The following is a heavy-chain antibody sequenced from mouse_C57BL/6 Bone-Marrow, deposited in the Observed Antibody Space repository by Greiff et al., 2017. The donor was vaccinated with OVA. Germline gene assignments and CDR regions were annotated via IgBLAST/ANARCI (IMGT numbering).Heavy chain of an antibody. Sequence: VQLQQSGAELVRPGASVKLSCKASGYTFTDYYINWVKQRPGQGLEWIARIYPGSGNTYYNEKFKGKATLTAEKSSSTAYMQLSSLTSEDSAVYFCARGGEDWGQGTTLTVSS. CDR3: ARGGED. V-gene: IGHV1-76*01. CDR2: IYPGSGNT. CDR1: GYTFTDYY. J-gene: IGHJ2*01.